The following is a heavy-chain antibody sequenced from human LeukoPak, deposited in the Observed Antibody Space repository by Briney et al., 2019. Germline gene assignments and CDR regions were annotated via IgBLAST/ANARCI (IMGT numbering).Heavy chain of an antibody. CDR2: INHSGST. V-gene: IGHV4-34*01. Sequence: PSETLSLTCAVYGGSFSGYYWSWIRQPPGKGLEWIGEINHSGSTNYNPSLKSRVTISVDTSKNQFSLKLSSVTAADTAVYYCARVRRSYIVVVPAARLRQYYFDYWGQGTLVTVSS. J-gene: IGHJ4*02. D-gene: IGHD2-2*01. CDR1: GGSFSGYY. CDR3: ARVRRSYIVVVPAARLRQYYFDY.